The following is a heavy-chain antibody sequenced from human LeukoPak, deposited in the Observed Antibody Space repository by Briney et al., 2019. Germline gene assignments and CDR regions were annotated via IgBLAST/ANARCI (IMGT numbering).Heavy chain of an antibody. J-gene: IGHJ4*02. D-gene: IGHD5-18*01. CDR2: IIPIFGTA. CDR3: ARVRRGGYSYGETWYYFDY. V-gene: IGHV1-69*13. CDR1: GGTFSSYA. Sequence: SVKVSCKASGGTFSSYAISWVRQAPGQGLEWMGGIIPIFGTANYAQKFQGRVTITADESTSTAYMELSSLRSEDTAVYYCARVRRGGYSYGETWYYFDYWGQGTLVTVFS.